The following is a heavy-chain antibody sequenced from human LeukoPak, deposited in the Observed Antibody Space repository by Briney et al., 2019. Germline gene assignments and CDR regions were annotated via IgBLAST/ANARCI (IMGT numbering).Heavy chain of an antibody. Sequence: GASVKVSCKASEYTFTSYAMNWVRQAPGQGLEWMGWINTNTENPTYAPDFTGRFVFSLDTSVSTAYLQINSLKTEDTAIYYCAREVGATGPDYWGQGSLVTVSS. V-gene: IGHV7-4-1*02. CDR1: EYTFTSYA. D-gene: IGHD1-26*01. CDR3: AREVGATGPDY. J-gene: IGHJ4*02. CDR2: INTNTENP.